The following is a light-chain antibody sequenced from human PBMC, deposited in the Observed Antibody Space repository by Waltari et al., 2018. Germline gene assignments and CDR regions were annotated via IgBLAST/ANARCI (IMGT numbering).Light chain of an antibody. Sequence: QSVLTQSPSVSAAPGQRVSISCSGSNSNIGNNYVTWYQQLPGTAPRLLIYDSDKRPSGMPDRFSGSKSGTSATLDITGLQTGDEADYHCGTWDSSLSAVVFGGGTKLTVL. CDR2: DSD. J-gene: IGLJ3*02. CDR1: NSNIGNNY. V-gene: IGLV1-51*01. CDR3: GTWDSSLSAVV.